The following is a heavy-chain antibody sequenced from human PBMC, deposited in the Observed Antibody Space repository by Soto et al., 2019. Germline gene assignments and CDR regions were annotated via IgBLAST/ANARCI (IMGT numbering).Heavy chain of an antibody. J-gene: IGHJ6*02. CDR3: ARAGSYGYGMDV. CDR2: IGTAGDT. D-gene: IGHD5-18*01. CDR1: GFTFSSYD. Sequence: EVQLVESGGGLVQPGGSLRLSCAASGFTFSSYDMHWVRQATGKGLEWVSAIGTAGDTYYPGSVKGRFTISRENAKNSLYLQMNSLRAGDTAVYYCARAGSYGYGMDVWGQGTTVTVSS. V-gene: IGHV3-13*01.